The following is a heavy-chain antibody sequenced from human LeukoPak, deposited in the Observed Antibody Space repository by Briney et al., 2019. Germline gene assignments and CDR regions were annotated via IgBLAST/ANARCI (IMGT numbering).Heavy chain of an antibody. J-gene: IGHJ2*01. CDR2: INHSGST. Sequence: SETLSLTCTVSGGSISSSNYYWGWIRQPPGKGLEWIGEINHSGSTNYNPSLKSRVTISVDTSGNQFSLKLTSLTAADTAVYYCARGSPLDWYFDLWGRGTLVTVSS. CDR3: ARGSPLDWYFDL. V-gene: IGHV4-39*07. CDR1: GGSISSSNYY.